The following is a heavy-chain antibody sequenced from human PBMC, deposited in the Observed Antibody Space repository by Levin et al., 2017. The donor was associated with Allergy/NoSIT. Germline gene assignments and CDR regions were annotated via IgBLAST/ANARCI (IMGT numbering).Heavy chain of an antibody. CDR1: GFIFNNFA. CDR2: ISFDGNNE. J-gene: IGHJ6*02. Sequence: GGSLRLSCAASGFIFNNFAMHWVRQAPGKGLEWVAVISFDGNNEYYADSLKGRFTISRDDSKNTLYLQMNSLRPEDTAVYYCASHFTMIRGYDNYGMDGWGQGTTVTVSS. V-gene: IGHV3-30-3*01. CDR3: ASHFTMIRGYDNYGMDG. D-gene: IGHD3-10*01.